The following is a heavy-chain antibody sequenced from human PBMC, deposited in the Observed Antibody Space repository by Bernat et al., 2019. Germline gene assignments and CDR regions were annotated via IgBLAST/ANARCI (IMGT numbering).Heavy chain of an antibody. CDR3: ARDWRCGGDCSPGIDY. CDR1: GFTFSSYE. Sequence: EVQLVESGGGLVQPGGSLRLSCAASGFTFSSYEMNWVRQAPGKGLGWVSYISSSGSTIYHADSVKGRFTISRDNAKNSLYLQMNSLRAEDTAVYYCARDWRCGGDCSPGIDYWGQGTLVTVSS. D-gene: IGHD2-21*02. J-gene: IGHJ4*02. V-gene: IGHV3-48*03. CDR2: ISSSGSTI.